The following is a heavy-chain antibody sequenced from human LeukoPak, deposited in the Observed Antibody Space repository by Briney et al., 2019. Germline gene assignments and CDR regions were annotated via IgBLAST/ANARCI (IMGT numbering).Heavy chain of an antibody. Sequence: GGSLRLSCAASGFTFSSYAMHWVRQAPGKGLEWVAVISYDGSNKYYADSVKGRFTISRDNSKNTLYLQMNSLRAEDTAVYYCAKDTKYYDSSGSPYYYYGMDVWGQGTTVTVSS. D-gene: IGHD3-22*01. J-gene: IGHJ6*02. CDR1: GFTFSSYA. V-gene: IGHV3-30-3*01. CDR2: ISYDGSNK. CDR3: AKDTKYYDSSGSPYYYYGMDV.